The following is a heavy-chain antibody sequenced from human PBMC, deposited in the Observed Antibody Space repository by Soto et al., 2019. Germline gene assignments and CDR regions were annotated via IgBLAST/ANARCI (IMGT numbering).Heavy chain of an antibody. CDR2: LHSDGSTT. D-gene: IGHD2-2*02. CDR1: GFILSSYW. V-gene: IGHV3-74*03. J-gene: IGHJ6*02. Sequence: GGSLRLSCAASGFILSSYWMHWVRQVPGKGLVWVSRLHSDGSTTTYADSVKGRFTISRDNAKNTLYLQMDSLRAEDTAVCYCARELPTTIRGGYYYSYGMDVWGQGTTVTVSS. CDR3: ARELPTTIRGGYYYSYGMDV.